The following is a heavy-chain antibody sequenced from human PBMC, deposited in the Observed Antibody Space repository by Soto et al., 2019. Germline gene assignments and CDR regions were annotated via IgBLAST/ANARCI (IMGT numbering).Heavy chain of an antibody. CDR3: AFADSGSYSNVPDAFDI. Sequence: GGSLRLSCAASGFIFSSYSMNWVRQAPGKGLEWVSSISSSGSYLYYADSLKGRFTISRDNAKNSLYLQINGLRAEDTAVYYCAFADSGSYSNVPDAFDIWGQGTMVTVSS. V-gene: IGHV3-21*01. J-gene: IGHJ3*02. CDR1: GFIFSSYS. CDR2: ISSSGSYL. D-gene: IGHD3-10*01.